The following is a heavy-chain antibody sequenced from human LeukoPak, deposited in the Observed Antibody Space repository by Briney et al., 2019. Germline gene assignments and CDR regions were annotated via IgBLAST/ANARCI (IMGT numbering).Heavy chain of an antibody. CDR2: ISRSGSTI. D-gene: IGHD2-2*01. V-gene: IGHV3-48*02. CDR1: GFNFGSYS. Sequence: GGSLRLSCAASGFNFGSYSMTWVRQAPGKGLEWVSYISRSGSTIYYADSVKGRFTISRDNAKNSLYLQMNSLRDEDTAVYYCARGSGYCSSTSCYGSFDYWGQGTLVPVSS. J-gene: IGHJ4*02. CDR3: ARGSGYCSSTSCYGSFDY.